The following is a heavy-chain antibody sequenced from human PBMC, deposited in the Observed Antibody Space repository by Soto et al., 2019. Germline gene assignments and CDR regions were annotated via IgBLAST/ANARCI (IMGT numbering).Heavy chain of an antibody. CDR3: ARRLYYDSSGFEGGGTDV. CDR1: GGSISSSSYY. Sequence: PSETLSLTCTVSGGSISSSSYYWGWIRQPPGKGLEWIGSIYYSGSTYYNPSLKSRVTISVDTSKNQFSLKLSSVTAADTAVYYCARRLYYDSSGFEGGGTDVWGQGTMVTVSS. D-gene: IGHD3-22*01. V-gene: IGHV4-39*01. CDR2: IYYSGST. J-gene: IGHJ6*02.